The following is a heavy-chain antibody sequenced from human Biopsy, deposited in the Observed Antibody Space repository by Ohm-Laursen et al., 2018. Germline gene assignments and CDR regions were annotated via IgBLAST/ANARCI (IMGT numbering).Heavy chain of an antibody. J-gene: IGHJ4*02. CDR3: ARLGSGDYFPTFFDF. D-gene: IGHD5-12*01. Sequence: TLSLTCTVSGVSINGGRYYWNWIRHHPGKGLEWIRNIFYSANTYYNPSLKSRVTISVDTSKNQFSLKLSSVTAADTDVYYCARLGSGDYFPTFFDFWGQGALVTVSS. V-gene: IGHV4-31*03. CDR1: GVSINGGRYY. CDR2: IFYSANT.